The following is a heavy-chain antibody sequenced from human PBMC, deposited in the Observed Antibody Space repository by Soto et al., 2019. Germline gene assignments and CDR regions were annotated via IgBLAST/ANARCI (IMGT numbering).Heavy chain of an antibody. D-gene: IGHD6-13*01. CDR2: ISSSSSYT. V-gene: IGHV3-11*05. CDR3: ARKPLKQQPLDY. CDR1: GFTFSDYY. J-gene: IGHJ4*02. Sequence: QVQLVESGGGLVKPGGSLRLSCAASGFTFSDYYMSWIRQAPGKGLEWVSYISSSSSYTNYADSVKGRFTISRDNAKNSLYLQMNSLRAEDTAVYYCARKPLKQQPLDYWGQGTLVTVSS.